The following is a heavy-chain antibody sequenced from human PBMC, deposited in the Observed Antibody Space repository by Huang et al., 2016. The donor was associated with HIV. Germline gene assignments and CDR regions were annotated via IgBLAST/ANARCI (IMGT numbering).Heavy chain of an antibody. Sequence: QVLLVQSGAEVKKPGASVKVSCKASGYTFSSFGISWVRQAPGQGLEWVGWISGYNGNTKCAQKFQGRLTMTTDTSTSTAYMERRSLRADDTAVYYCARGGGIQLWLLGYYYMDVWGNGTTVTVSS. V-gene: IGHV1-18*01. CDR2: ISGYNGNT. CDR1: GYTFSSFG. J-gene: IGHJ6*03. D-gene: IGHD5-18*01. CDR3: ARGGGIQLWLLGYYYMDV.